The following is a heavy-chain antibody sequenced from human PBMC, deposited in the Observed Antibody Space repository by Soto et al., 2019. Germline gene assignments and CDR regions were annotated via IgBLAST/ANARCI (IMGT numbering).Heavy chain of an antibody. V-gene: IGHV1-69*13. CDR3: ARVPQLWFLDYYYGMDV. CDR1: GGTFSSYA. CDR2: IIPIFGTA. J-gene: IGHJ6*02. Sequence: ASVKVSCKASGGTFSSYAISWVRQAPGQGLEWMGGIIPIFGTANYAQKFQGRVTITADESTSTAYMELSSLRSEGTAVYYCARVPQLWFLDYYYGMDVWGQGTTVT. D-gene: IGHD5-18*01.